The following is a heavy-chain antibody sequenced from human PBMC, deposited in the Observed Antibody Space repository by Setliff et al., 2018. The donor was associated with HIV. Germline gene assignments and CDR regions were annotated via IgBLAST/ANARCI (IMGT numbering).Heavy chain of an antibody. J-gene: IGHJ4*02. V-gene: IGHV3-49*04. CDR2: IRGKAYGETA. D-gene: IGHD6-19*01. CDR1: GFTFGGYA. CDR3: ARGVPAVTGYHFDY. Sequence: PGGSLRLSCTASGFTFGGYAVSWVRQAPGKGLEWVGFIRGKAYGETADFAASLKGRFTISRDDSKSIAYLQMNSLKTEDTAVYYCARGVPAVTGYHFDYWGQGTLVTVSS.